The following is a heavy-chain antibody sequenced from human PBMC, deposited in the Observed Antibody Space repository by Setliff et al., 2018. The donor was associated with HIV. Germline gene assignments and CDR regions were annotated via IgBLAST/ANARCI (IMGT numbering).Heavy chain of an antibody. CDR2: IYYNGDT. Sequence: PSETLSLTCSVSGDSISNSAYFWGWIRQPSGKGLEYIGSIYYNGDTYYNPSLKSRVTISVDTSKNQFSLKLSSVTAADTAVYYCARDRYTWNYGKNYMDVWGKGTTVTVSS. CDR1: GDSISNSAYF. J-gene: IGHJ6*03. CDR3: ARDRYTWNYGKNYMDV. D-gene: IGHD1-7*01. V-gene: IGHV4-39*07.